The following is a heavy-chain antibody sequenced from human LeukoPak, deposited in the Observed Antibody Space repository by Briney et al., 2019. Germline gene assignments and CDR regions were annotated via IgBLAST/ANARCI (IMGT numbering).Heavy chain of an antibody. CDR1: GGSISSYY. CDR3: ARVNSGSYYYYYYYMDV. V-gene: IGHV4-4*07. Sequence: PSETLSLTCTVSGGSISSYYWSWIRQPAGKGLEWIGRIYTSGSTNYNPSLKSRVTMSVDTSKNQFSLKLSSVTAADTAVYYCARVNSGSYYYYYYYMDVWGKGTTVTVSS. J-gene: IGHJ6*03. D-gene: IGHD1-26*01. CDR2: IYTSGST.